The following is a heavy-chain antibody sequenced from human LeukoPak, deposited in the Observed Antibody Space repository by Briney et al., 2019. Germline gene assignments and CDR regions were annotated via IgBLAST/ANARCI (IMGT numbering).Heavy chain of an antibody. D-gene: IGHD3-3*01. CDR1: GFTFSSYA. V-gene: IGHV3-23*01. CDR2: ISGSGGST. CDR3: ARSLVGITIFGVVTDPYFDY. Sequence: PGGSLRLSCAASGFTFSSYAMSWVRQAPGKGLEWVPAISGSGGSTYYADSVKGRFTISRDNSKNTLYLQMNSLRAEDTAVYYCARSLVGITIFGVVTDPYFDYWGQGTLVTVSS. J-gene: IGHJ4*02.